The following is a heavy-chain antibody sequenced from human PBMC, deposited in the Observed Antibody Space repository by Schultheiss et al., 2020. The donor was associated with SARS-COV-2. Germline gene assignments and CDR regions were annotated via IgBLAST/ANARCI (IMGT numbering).Heavy chain of an antibody. V-gene: IGHV3-30*18. Sequence: GGSLRLSCALSGFTFGTYGIHWVRQAPGKGLEWVAVISYDGNYKYYADSVKGRLTISRDSSNNTLYLQLNSLRDADTAVYYCAKDLRLQPSHEGVGATFNIWGQGTMVTVSS. CDR2: ISYDGNYK. D-gene: IGHD1-26*01. CDR3: AKDLRLQPSHEGVGATFNI. J-gene: IGHJ3*02. CDR1: GFTFGTYG.